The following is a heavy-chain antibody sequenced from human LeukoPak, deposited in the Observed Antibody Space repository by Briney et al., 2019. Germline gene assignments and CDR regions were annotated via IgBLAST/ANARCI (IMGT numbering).Heavy chain of an antibody. V-gene: IGHV3-23*01. CDR1: GFTFSSYA. CDR2: ISGSGGST. D-gene: IGHD1-26*01. Sequence: PGGSLRVSCAASGFTFSSYAMSWVRQAPGKGLEWVSAISGSGGSTYYADSVKGWFTISRDNSKNTLYLQMNSLRAEDTAVYYCARDPRHSYYYFDYWGQGTLVTVSS. CDR3: ARDPRHSYYYFDY. J-gene: IGHJ4*02.